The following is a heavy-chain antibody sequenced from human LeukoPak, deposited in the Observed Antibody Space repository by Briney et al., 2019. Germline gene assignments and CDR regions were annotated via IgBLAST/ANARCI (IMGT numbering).Heavy chain of an antibody. J-gene: IGHJ4*02. Sequence: GGSLRLSCAASGFTFSSYSMNWVRQAPGKELEWVSSISSSSSYVYYADSVKGRFTISRDNAKNSLYLQMNSLRAEDTAVYYCARDAGTNYYDSSGYYDYWGQGTLVTVSS. CDR1: GFTFSSYS. CDR3: ARDAGTNYYDSSGYYDY. D-gene: IGHD3-22*01. V-gene: IGHV3-21*01. CDR2: ISSSSSYV.